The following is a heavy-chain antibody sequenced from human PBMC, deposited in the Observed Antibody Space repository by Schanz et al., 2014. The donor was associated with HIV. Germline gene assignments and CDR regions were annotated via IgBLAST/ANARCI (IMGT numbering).Heavy chain of an antibody. V-gene: IGHV3-23*04. J-gene: IGHJ2*01. CDR2: ISESGRYT. D-gene: IGHD3-10*01. CDR3: AKGLYYGGRNQKWHFVF. Sequence: LQLVESGGGVVQPGRSLRLSCAASGLTFSDYAMTWVRQGAGKGLGWVSTISESGRYTYYADSVKGRFTISRDNSKNTLYLQMKSLRPEDTAVYYCAKGLYYGGRNQKWHFVFWGRGTLVSVS. CDR1: GLTFSDYA.